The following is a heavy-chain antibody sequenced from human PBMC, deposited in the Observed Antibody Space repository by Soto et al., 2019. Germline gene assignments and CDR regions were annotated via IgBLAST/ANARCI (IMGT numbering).Heavy chain of an antibody. CDR1: GDSITSSH. D-gene: IGHD1-26*01. CDR3: ARGRYSGSYCDY. CDR2: LSYSGSS. V-gene: IGHV4-59*01. Sequence: SETLSLTCFVSGDSITSSHWTWIRQPPGKGLEWIGYLSYSGSSNYNPSLKSRVTISLDTAKNQVSLNLTSVTAADTAVYYCARGRYSGSYCDYWGQGTPVTVSS. J-gene: IGHJ4*02.